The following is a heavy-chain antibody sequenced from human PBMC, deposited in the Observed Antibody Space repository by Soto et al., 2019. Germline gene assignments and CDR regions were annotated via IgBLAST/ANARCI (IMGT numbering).Heavy chain of an antibody. D-gene: IGHD5-18*01. CDR2: ISYGGST. CDR1: GGSINSGGYC. V-gene: IGHV4-31*03. J-gene: IGHJ4*02. CDR3: ARGILV. Sequence: QVQLQESGPGLVKPSQTLSLTCTVSGGSINSGGYCWSWIRQHPGKGLDWIGCISYGGSTSYNPSLQSRVTMPVDTSKNQFSLKLASVAAADTAVYYCARGILVWGQGALIAVSS.